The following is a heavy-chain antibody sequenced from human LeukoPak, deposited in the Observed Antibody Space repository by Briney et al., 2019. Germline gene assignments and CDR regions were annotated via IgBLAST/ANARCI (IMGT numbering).Heavy chain of an antibody. CDR2: IRYDGSNK. Sequence: GGSLRLSCAASGFTFSSYGMHWVRPAPGKGLEWVAFIRYDGSNKYYADSVKGRFTISRDNSKNTLYLQMNSLRAEDTAVYYCAKCCYYDSSGYPATWGQGTLVTVSS. CDR3: AKCCYYDSSGYPAT. D-gene: IGHD3-22*01. J-gene: IGHJ5*02. CDR1: GFTFSSYG. V-gene: IGHV3-30*02.